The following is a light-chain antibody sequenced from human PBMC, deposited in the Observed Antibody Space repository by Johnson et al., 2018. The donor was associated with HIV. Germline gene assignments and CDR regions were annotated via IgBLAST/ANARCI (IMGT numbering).Light chain of an antibody. CDR3: GTWDISLSSYV. J-gene: IGLJ1*01. CDR1: SSNIGNYY. CDR2: DNN. Sequence: QSVLTQPPSVSAAPGQKATISRSGSSSNIGNYYVSWYQHLSGTAPKLLILDNNSRASGFPDRYSGSTPGTSATLGIAGRQTGDESDYYCGTWDISLSSYVFGNATRVTVL. V-gene: IGLV1-51*01.